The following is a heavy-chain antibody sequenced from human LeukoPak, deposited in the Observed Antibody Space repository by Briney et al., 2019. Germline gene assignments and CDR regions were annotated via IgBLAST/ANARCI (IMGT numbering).Heavy chain of an antibody. Sequence: GASVKVSCKASGYTFTSYAMHWVRQAPGQRLEWMGWTNAGNGNTKYSQKFQGRVTITRDTSASTAYMELSSLRSEDTAVYYCARARASRYYFDYWGQGTLVTVSS. CDR3: ARARASRYYFDY. CDR2: TNAGNGNT. CDR1: GYTFTSYA. J-gene: IGHJ4*02. V-gene: IGHV1-3*01. D-gene: IGHD3-16*02.